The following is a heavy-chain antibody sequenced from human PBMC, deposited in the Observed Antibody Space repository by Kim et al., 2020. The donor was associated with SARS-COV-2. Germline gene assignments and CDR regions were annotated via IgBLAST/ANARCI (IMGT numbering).Heavy chain of an antibody. V-gene: IGHV3-53*01. D-gene: IGHD3-16*01. J-gene: IGHJ4*02. CDR2: IYSGGST. CDR3: SAGKSAFIFDY. CDR1: GFTFSSNY. Sequence: GGSLRLSCAASGFTFSSNYMNWVRQAPGKGLEWVSVIYSGGSTKYDASAEGGLSTISKNTNNKLHFQQNNRRTADAAAFYYSAGKSAFIFDYWGQGYLV.